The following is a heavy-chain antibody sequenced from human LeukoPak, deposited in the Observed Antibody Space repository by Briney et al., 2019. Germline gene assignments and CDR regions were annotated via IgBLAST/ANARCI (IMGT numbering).Heavy chain of an antibody. CDR2: IYYSGST. Sequence: PSETLSLTCTVSGGSISSGGYYWSWIRQHPGKGLEWIGYIYYSGSTNYNPSLKSRVTISVDTSKNQFSLKLSSVTAADTAVYYCARLRDGYIFDYWGQGTLVTVSS. D-gene: IGHD5-24*01. V-gene: IGHV4-61*08. CDR3: ARLRDGYIFDY. CDR1: GGSISSGGYY. J-gene: IGHJ4*02.